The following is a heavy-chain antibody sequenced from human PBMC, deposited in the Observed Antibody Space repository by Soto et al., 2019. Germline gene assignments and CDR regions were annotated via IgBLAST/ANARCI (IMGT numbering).Heavy chain of an antibody. CDR2: IWYDGSNK. J-gene: IGHJ6*02. V-gene: IGHV3-33*01. CDR3: ARAYSGRLPRRADYYYAMDV. CDR1: GFTFSSYG. Sequence: PGGSLRLSCAASGFTFSSYGMHWVRQAPGKGLEWVAVIWYDGSNKYYADSVKGRFTISRDNSKNTLYLQMNSLRAEDTAVYYCARAYSGRLPRRADYYYAMDVWGQGTTVTVSS. D-gene: IGHD2-15*01.